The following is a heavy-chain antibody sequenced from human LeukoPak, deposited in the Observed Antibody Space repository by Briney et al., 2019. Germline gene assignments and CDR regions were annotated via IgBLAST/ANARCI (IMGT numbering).Heavy chain of an antibody. CDR1: GYTFTGYY. CDR3: GTLLSNGPFDY. Sequence: ASVKVSCKASGYTFTGYYMHWVRQAPGQGLEWMGRINPNSGGTNYAQKFQGRVTMTGDTSISTAYMELSGLGSDDTAVYYCGTLLSNGPFDYWGQGSLVTVSS. V-gene: IGHV1-2*06. J-gene: IGHJ4*02. CDR2: INPNSGGT.